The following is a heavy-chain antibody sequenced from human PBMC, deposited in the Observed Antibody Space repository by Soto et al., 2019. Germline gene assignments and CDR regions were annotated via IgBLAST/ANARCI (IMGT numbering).Heavy chain of an antibody. V-gene: IGHV3-23*01. Sequence: GGSLRLSCAASGFTFSSYAMSWVRQAPGKGLEWVSAISGSGGSTYYADSVKGRFTISRDNSKNTLYLQMNSLRAEDTAVYYCAKAYDILTLHTPLDYWGQGTLVTVSS. J-gene: IGHJ4*02. CDR2: ISGSGGST. CDR3: AKAYDILTLHTPLDY. D-gene: IGHD3-9*01. CDR1: GFTFSSYA.